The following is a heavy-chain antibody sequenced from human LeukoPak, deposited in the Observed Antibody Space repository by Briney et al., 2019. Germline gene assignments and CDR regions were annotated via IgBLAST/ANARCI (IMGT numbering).Heavy chain of an antibody. CDR3: ARPAYDSSGYYTAPFDY. CDR2: IYSGDSDT. J-gene: IGHJ4*02. D-gene: IGHD3-22*01. Sequence: GESLKISCKGSGYLFTSYWIGWGRAMAGTRLEWRGIIYSGDSDTRYGPSFQGQVTISSPKSISTACLQWSSLKASDTAMYYCARPAYDSSGYYTAPFDYWGQGTLGTVSS. V-gene: IGHV5-51*01. CDR1: GYLFTSYW.